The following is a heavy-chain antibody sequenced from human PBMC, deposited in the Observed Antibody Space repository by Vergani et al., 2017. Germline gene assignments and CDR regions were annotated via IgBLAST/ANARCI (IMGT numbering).Heavy chain of an antibody. V-gene: IGHV3-30*18. CDR3: AKDRYLTGSPPDGFDP. J-gene: IGHJ5*02. Sequence: VQLLESGGGLVQPGGSLRLSCAASGFTFSDYYMSWIRQAPGKGLEWVAVISYDGSNKYYADSVKGRFTISRDNSKNTLYLQMNSLRAEDTAVYYCAKDRYLTGSPPDGFDPWGQGTLVTVSS. CDR1: GFTFSDYY. D-gene: IGHD3-9*01. CDR2: ISYDGSNK.